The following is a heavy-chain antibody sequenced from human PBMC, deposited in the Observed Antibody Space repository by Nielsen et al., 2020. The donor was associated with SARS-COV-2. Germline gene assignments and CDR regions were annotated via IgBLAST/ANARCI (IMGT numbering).Heavy chain of an antibody. CDR1: GGSISNYY. D-gene: IGHD3-16*01. Sequence: SETLSLTCTVSGGSISNYYWSWIRRSPGKGVEWNAQVSYCGRTDYNPSLSLERRVTISVDTSKNQVSLQLSCVTAADTALYYCARQRGRGWYFDLWGRGTLVTVSS. J-gene: IGHJ2*01. V-gene: IGHV4-59*08. CDR2: VSYCGRT. CDR3: ARQRGRGWYFDL.